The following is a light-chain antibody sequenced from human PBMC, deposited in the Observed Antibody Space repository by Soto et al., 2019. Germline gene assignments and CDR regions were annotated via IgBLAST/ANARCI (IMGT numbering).Light chain of an antibody. CDR3: QQYGSSGT. Sequence: EIVLTQSPGTLSLYTGERATLSCRASQSVSIYLAWYQQKPGQAPRLLIYGASNRATGIPDRFSGSGSGTDFTLTISRLEPEDFAVYYCQQYGSSGTFGQGTKVDIK. J-gene: IGKJ1*01. V-gene: IGKV3-20*01. CDR1: QSVSIY. CDR2: GAS.